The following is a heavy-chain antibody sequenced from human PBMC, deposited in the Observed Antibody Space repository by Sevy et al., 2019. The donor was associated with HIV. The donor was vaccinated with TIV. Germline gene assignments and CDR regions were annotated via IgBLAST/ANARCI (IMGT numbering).Heavy chain of an antibody. D-gene: IGHD3-10*01. J-gene: IGHJ4*02. CDR3: TTDSKRRGLYGLIDY. CDR1: GFTFSNAW. Sequence: GGSLRLSCAASGFTFSNAWMSWVRQAPGKGLEWVGRIKSKTDGGTTDYAAPVKGRFTISRDDSKTKLYLQMNSLKTEDTAIYYCTTDSKRRGLYGLIDYWGQGTLVTVSS. CDR2: IKSKTDGGTT. V-gene: IGHV3-15*01.